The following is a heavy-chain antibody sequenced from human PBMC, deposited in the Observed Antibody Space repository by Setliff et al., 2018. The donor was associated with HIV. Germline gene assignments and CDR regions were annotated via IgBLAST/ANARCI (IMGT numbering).Heavy chain of an antibody. J-gene: IGHJ4*02. D-gene: IGHD2-8*01. CDR1: GFSNSA. V-gene: IGHV3-23*01. Sequence: GESLKISCAASGFSNSALHWVRQAPGKGLEWVSHVGGGRFETYYADSVQGRFTVSRDDSKSAIYLQMESLRAEDTALYYCVKDHVSFNGVFDPFDSWGQGTLVTVSS. CDR2: VGGGRFET. CDR3: VKDHVSFNGVFDPFDS.